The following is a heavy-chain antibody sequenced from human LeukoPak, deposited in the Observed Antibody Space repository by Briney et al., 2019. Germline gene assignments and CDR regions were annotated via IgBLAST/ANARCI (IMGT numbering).Heavy chain of an antibody. D-gene: IGHD5-18*01. CDR1: GFTFSSYA. Sequence: GGSLRISCAASGFTFSSYAMSWVRQAPGKGLEWVSAISGSGGSTYYADSVKGRFTISRDNSKNTLYLQMNSLRAEDTAVYYCASPGYSYGTFDYWGQGTLVTVSS. CDR2: ISGSGGST. CDR3: ASPGYSYGTFDY. J-gene: IGHJ4*02. V-gene: IGHV3-23*01.